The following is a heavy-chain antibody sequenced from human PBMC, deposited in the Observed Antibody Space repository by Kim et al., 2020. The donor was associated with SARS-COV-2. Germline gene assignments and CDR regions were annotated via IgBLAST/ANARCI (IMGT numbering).Heavy chain of an antibody. D-gene: IGHD2-15*01. CDR1: GGTFSSYA. Sequence: SVKVSCKASGGTFSSYAISWVRQAPGQGLEWMGGIIPIFGTANYAQKFQGRVTITADESTSTAYMELSSLRSEDTAVYYCARDPPSLPVYCSGGSCYSDYYYGMDVWGQGTTVTVSS. CDR3: ARDPPSLPVYCSGGSCYSDYYYGMDV. J-gene: IGHJ6*02. V-gene: IGHV1-69*13. CDR2: IIPIFGTA.